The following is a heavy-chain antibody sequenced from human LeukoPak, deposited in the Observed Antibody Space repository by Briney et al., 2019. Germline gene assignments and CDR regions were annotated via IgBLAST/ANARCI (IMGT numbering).Heavy chain of an antibody. CDR2: IKQEGSEK. D-gene: IGHD6-19*01. V-gene: IGHV3-7*01. J-gene: IGHJ4*02. CDR3: ARSVAGYFDY. CDR1: VFTFSSDL. Sequence: PGGALRLSCVASVFTFSSDLMSWVRQAPGKGVGWVANIKQEGSEKYYVDSVKSRFTISRDNAKNSLYLQMNSLRAEDTAVYYCARSVAGYFDYWGQGTLVTVSS.